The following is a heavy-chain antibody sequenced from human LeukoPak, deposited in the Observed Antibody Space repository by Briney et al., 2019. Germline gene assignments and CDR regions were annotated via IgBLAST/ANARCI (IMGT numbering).Heavy chain of an antibody. CDR2: ISGSGGST. Sequence: GGSLRLSCAASGFTFSNAWMSWVRQAPGKGLEWVSAISGSGGSTYYADSVKGRFTISRDNSKNTLYLQMNSLRAEDTAVYYCAKSPNYYYYGMDVWGQGTTVTVSS. CDR3: AKSPNYYYYGMDV. CDR1: GFTFSNAW. J-gene: IGHJ6*02. V-gene: IGHV3-23*01.